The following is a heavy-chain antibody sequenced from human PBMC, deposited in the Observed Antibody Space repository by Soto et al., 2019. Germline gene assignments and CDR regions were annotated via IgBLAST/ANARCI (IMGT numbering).Heavy chain of an antibody. V-gene: IGHV3-15*01. CDR1: GFTFSNAW. CDR2: IKSKTDGGTT. D-gene: IGHD6-19*01. Sequence: PGGSLRLSCAASGFTFSNAWMSWVRQAPGKGLEWVGRIKSKTDGGTTDYAAPGKGRFTISRDESKDTLYLQMNSLKTEDTAVYYCTRGEQWPGRSFDYWGQGNLVTVPQ. CDR3: TRGEQWPGRSFDY. J-gene: IGHJ4*02.